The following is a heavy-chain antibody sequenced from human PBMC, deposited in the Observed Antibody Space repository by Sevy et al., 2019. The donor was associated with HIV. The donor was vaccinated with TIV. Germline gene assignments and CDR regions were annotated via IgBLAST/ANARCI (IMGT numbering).Heavy chain of an antibody. Sequence: GGSLRLSCAASGFTFSNAWMSWVRQAPGKGLEWVGRIKSKTDGGTTDYAAPVKGRFTISRDDSKNTLYLQMNSLKTEDTAVYYCTTDPLLDSSGWHDAFDIWGQGTMVIVSS. CDR3: TTDPLLDSSGWHDAFDI. D-gene: IGHD6-19*01. CDR2: IKSKTDGGTT. J-gene: IGHJ3*02. V-gene: IGHV3-15*01. CDR1: GFTFSNAW.